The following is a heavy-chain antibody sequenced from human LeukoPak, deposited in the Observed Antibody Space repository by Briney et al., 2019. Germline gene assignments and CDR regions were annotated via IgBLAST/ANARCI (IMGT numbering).Heavy chain of an antibody. CDR3: VRDWDHFDFDS. CDR2: IKGDGSHT. Sequence: GGSLRLSCAASGFTFSSYWMHWVRQAPGKGLVWVSRIKGDGSHTIYADSVKGRFTISRDDAKKTLYLQMKSLRAEDTAVYYCVRDWDHFDFDSWGQGTLVTVSS. CDR1: GFTFSSYW. V-gene: IGHV3-74*01. D-gene: IGHD3-9*01. J-gene: IGHJ5*01.